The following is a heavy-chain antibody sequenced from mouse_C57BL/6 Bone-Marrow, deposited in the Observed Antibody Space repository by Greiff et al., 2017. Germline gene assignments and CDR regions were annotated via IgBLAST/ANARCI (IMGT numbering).Heavy chain of an antibody. CDR3: ARNDGYLAWFAY. CDR2: IYPGSGST. J-gene: IGHJ3*01. V-gene: IGHV1-55*01. D-gene: IGHD2-3*01. Sequence: QVQLQQPGAELVKPGASVKMSCKASGYTFTSYWLTWVKQRPGQGLEWIGDIYPGSGSTNYNEKFKSKATLTVDPSSSTAYMQLSSLTSEDSAVYYCARNDGYLAWFAYWGQGTLVTVSA. CDR1: GYTFTSYW.